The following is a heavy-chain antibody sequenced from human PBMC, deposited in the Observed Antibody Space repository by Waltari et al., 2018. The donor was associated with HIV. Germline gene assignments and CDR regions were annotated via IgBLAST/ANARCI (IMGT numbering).Heavy chain of an antibody. D-gene: IGHD2-2*01. J-gene: IGHJ4*02. V-gene: IGHV3-53*01. Sequence: VQLVESGGGLIQPGGSLSLSCPASGFSVSDNYMSWVRQAPGKRPEWVSVVYLGGSTDYADSVRGRFTTSRDESKNMLYLQMNSLRAEDTAVYYCARALTRGLWDSWGQGTLVSVSS. CDR2: VYLGGST. CDR3: ARALTRGLWDS. CDR1: GFSVSDNY.